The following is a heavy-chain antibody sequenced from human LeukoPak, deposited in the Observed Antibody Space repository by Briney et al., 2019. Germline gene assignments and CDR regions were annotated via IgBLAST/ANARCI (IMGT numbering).Heavy chain of an antibody. Sequence: PSGGSLRLSCAASGFTFSSYWMSWVRQAPGKGLEWVATIRKDGSEKYYVDSVKGRLTISRDNAKNSLYLQMNSLRAEDTAVYYCARDNRYYYDSSGTGDAFDIWGQGTMVTVSS. CDR1: GFTFSSYW. CDR2: IRKDGSEK. D-gene: IGHD3-22*01. V-gene: IGHV3-7*01. J-gene: IGHJ3*02. CDR3: ARDNRYYYDSSGTGDAFDI.